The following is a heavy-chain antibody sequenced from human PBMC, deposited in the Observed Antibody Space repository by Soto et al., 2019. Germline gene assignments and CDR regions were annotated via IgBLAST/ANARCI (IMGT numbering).Heavy chain of an antibody. CDR1: GFTFSSYS. D-gene: IGHD1-26*01. CDR2: ISSSSSYI. CDR3: ARDGVSGSYYYYYYGMDV. V-gene: IGHV3-21*01. J-gene: IGHJ6*02. Sequence: EVQLVESGGGLVKPGGSLRLSCAASGFTFSSYSMNWVRQAPGKGLEWVSSISSSSSYIYYADSVKGRFTISRDNAKNSLYLQMNSLRAEDTAVYYCARDGVSGSYYYYYYGMDVWGQGTTVTVSS.